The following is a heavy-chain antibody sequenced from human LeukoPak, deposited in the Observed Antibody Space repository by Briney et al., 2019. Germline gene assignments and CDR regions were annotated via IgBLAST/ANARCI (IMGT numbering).Heavy chain of an antibody. D-gene: IGHD3-10*01. J-gene: IGHJ6*03. CDR2: INWNGGST. V-gene: IGHV3-20*04. Sequence: GGSLRLSCAVSGFTFDDYGMSWVRQAPGKGLEWVSGINWNGGSTGYADSVKGRFTISRDNAKNPLYLQMNSLRAEDTALYYCARAPFTMVRGVISYHYYYMDVWGKGTTVTVSS. CDR3: ARAPFTMVRGVISYHYYYMDV. CDR1: GFTFDDYG.